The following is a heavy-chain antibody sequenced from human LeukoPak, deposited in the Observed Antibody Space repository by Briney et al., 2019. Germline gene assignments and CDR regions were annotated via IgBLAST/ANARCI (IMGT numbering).Heavy chain of an antibody. V-gene: IGHV4-4*02. D-gene: IGHD5-24*01. J-gene: IGHJ4*02. CDR1: GFTFNSYG. CDR3: GAGQGYTWQY. CDR2: IFHSGNT. Sequence: GSLRLSCAASGFTFNSYGMSWVRQAPGKGLEWIGEIFHSGNTIYNPSLKSRLTISVDKSKNQFSLKLTSVIAADTALYYCGAGQGYTWQYWGQGTLVTVSS.